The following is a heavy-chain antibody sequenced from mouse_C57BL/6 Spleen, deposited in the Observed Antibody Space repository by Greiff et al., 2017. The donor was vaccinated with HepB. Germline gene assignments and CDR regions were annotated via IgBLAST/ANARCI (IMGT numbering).Heavy chain of an antibody. V-gene: IGHV1-36*01. D-gene: IGHD1-1*01. CDR3: ARDYGSSERYFDY. Sequence: EVQLQQSGPVLVKPGPSVKISCKASGFTFTDYYMHWVKQSHGKSLEWIGLVYPYNGGTGYNQKFKGKATLTVDTSSSTAYIELNSLTSEDSAVYYCARDYGSSERYFDYWGQGTTITVSS. J-gene: IGHJ2*01. CDR1: GFTFTDYY. CDR2: VYPYNGGT.